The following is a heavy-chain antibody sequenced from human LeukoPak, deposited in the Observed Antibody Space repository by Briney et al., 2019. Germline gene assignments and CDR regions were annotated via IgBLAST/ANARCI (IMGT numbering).Heavy chain of an antibody. Sequence: PGGSLRLSCAASGVTLSNYAMNWVRQAPGKGLEWVSSISSSSNYIYYADSPKGRFTISRDNAKNSLYLQMNTLRAEDTAVYYCARDKNYDDSGYYQDDAFDIWGQGTMVTVSS. V-gene: IGHV3-21*01. J-gene: IGHJ3*02. CDR2: ISSSSNYI. CDR1: GVTLSNYA. D-gene: IGHD3-22*01. CDR3: ARDKNYDDSGYYQDDAFDI.